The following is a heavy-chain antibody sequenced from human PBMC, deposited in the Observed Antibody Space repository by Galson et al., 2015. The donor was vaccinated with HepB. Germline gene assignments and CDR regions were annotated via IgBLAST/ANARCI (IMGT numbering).Heavy chain of an antibody. V-gene: IGHV1-46*01. CDR2: INPSGFST. J-gene: IGHJ5*01. CDR3: ARGGASNAAVGWLDS. D-gene: IGHD2-15*01. Sequence: SVKVSCKASGYSFTSYYMHWVRQAPGQGLEWMGIINPSGFSTSYAQKFQGRVTMTRQTSTSTVYMELSSLRSEDTAIYYCARGGASNAAVGWLDSWGQGTLVTVSS. CDR1: GYSFTSYY.